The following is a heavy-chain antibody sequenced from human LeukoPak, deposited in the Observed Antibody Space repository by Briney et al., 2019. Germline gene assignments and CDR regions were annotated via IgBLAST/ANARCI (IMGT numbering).Heavy chain of an antibody. V-gene: IGHV3-21*01. J-gene: IGHJ4*02. CDR2: ISSSSSYI. CDR3: ARVNIGGTKQQLGYFDY. D-gene: IGHD6-13*01. CDR1: GFTFSSYS. Sequence: GGSLRLSCAASGFTFSSYSMNWVRQAPGKGLEWVSSISSSSSYIYYADSVKGRFTISRDNAKNSLYLQMNSLRAEHTAVYYCARVNIGGTKQQLGYFDYWGQGTLVTVSS.